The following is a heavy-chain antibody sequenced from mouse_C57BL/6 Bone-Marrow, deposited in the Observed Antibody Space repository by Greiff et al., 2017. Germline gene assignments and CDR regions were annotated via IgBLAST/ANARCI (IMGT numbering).Heavy chain of an antibody. CDR2: IRSKSNNYAT. Sequence: GGGLVQPKGSLKLSCAASGFSFNTYAMNWVRQAPGKGLEWVARIRSKSNNYATYYADSVKDRFTISRDDSESMLYLQMNNLKTEDTAMYYCVRHRGSRGDWYFDVWGTGTTVTVSS. CDR3: VRHRGSRGDWYFDV. J-gene: IGHJ1*03. CDR1: GFSFNTYA. D-gene: IGHD1-1*01. V-gene: IGHV10-1*01.